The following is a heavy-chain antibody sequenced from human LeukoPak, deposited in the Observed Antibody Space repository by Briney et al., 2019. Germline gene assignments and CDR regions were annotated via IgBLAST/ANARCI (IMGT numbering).Heavy chain of an antibody. CDR1: GYTFTVYF. D-gene: IGHD3-22*01. CDR3: ARELNYDSSGYYFDY. Sequence: ASVKVSCKASGYTFTVYFMHWVRQAPGQGLEWMGWINPNSGGTNYAQKFQGRVTMTRDTSISTAYMELSRLRSDDAAVYYCARELNYDSSGYYFDYWGQGTLVTVSS. J-gene: IGHJ4*02. CDR2: INPNSGGT. V-gene: IGHV1-2*02.